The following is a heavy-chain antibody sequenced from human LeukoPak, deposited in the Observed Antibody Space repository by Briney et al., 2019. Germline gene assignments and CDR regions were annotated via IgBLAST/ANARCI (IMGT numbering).Heavy chain of an antibody. CDR3: ARGLPSYCGGDCYSGYFDY. J-gene: IGHJ4*02. V-gene: IGHV1-69*13. CDR1: GGTFSSYA. CDR2: IIPIFGTA. D-gene: IGHD2-21*01. Sequence: SVKVSCKASGGTFSSYAISWVRQAPGQGLEWMGGIIPIFGTANYAQKFQGRVTITADESTSTAYMELSSLRSEDTAVYYCARGLPSYCGGDCYSGYFDYWGQGTLVTVSS.